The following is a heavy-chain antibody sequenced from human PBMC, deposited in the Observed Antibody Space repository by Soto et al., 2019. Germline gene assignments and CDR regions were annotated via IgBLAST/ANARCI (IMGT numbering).Heavy chain of an antibody. CDR1: AGSFSGYY. V-gene: IGHV4-34*02. CDR3: ARESNDILTGPPWVWYFDL. Sequence: QVQIQQWGAGPLRPLETLSLTCGVSAGSFSGYYWAWIRQPPGKGLEWIGEINDRGSINYNPSLKSRVSISLDTSKNHYSLNLRSVTAADTAVYYCARESNDILTGPPWVWYFDLWGRGTLVTVSS. D-gene: IGHD3-9*01. CDR2: INDRGSI. J-gene: IGHJ2*01.